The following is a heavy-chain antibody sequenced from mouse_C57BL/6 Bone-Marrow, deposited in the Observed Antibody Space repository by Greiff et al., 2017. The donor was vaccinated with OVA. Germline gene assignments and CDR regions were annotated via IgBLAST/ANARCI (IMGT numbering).Heavy chain of an antibody. CDR2: IDPSDSYT. CDR1: GYTFTSYW. J-gene: IGHJ1*03. CDR3: ARRRGWYFDV. V-gene: IGHV1-69*01. Sequence: VQLQQPGAELVMPGASVKLSCKASGYTFTSYWMHWVKQRPGQGLEWIGEIDPSDSYTNYNQKFKGKSTLTVDKSSSTAYMQLSSLTSEDSAVYYCARRRGWYFDVWGTGTTVTVSS.